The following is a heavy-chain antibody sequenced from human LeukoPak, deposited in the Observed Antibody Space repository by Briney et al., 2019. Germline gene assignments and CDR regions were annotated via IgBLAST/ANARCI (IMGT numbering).Heavy chain of an antibody. CDR1: GYTFTGYY. V-gene: IGHV1-2*06. J-gene: IGHJ4*02. CDR2: INPNSGGT. Sequence: ASVKVSCKASGYTFTGYYMHWVRQAPGQGLEWMGRINPNSGGTNYAQKFQGRVTMTRDTSISTAYMELSRLRSDDTAVYYCAREHSSGWQPFDYWGQGTLVTVSS. D-gene: IGHD6-19*01. CDR3: AREHSSGWQPFDY.